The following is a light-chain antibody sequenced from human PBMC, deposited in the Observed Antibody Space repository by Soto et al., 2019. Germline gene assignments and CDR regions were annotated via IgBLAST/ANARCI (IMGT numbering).Light chain of an antibody. CDR1: KGIRSW. CDR3: EQANRFPFT. J-gene: IGKJ4*01. Sequence: DIQMTQSPSSVSASVGDRVTITCRASKGIRSWLAWYQQKPGKAPKLLIYAASSLQSGVPSRFSGSGSGTDLTLTISSLQPEEVATYDCEQANRFPFTVVGGTKV. V-gene: IGKV1-12*02. CDR2: AAS.